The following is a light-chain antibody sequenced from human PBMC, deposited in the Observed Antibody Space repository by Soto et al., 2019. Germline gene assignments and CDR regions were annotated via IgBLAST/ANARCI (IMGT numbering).Light chain of an antibody. CDR1: SSDVGGHNH. CDR2: EVS. Sequence: QSALTQPTSASGSTGESVTISCTGSSSDVGGHNHVSWYQQHPGKAPKLMIYEVSKRPSGVPDRFSGSKSVNTASLTVSGLQAEDEADYYCSSYAGSMNLIFGGGTKLTV. V-gene: IGLV2-8*01. J-gene: IGLJ2*01. CDR3: SSYAGSMNLI.